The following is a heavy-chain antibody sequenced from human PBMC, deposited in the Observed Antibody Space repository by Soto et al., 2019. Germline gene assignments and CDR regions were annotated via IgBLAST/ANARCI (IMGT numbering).Heavy chain of an antibody. Sequence: WETLSLTCTVSSDSFSSYYWGWIRQPPGKGLEWIGSISYSGSTYYNPSLKSRVSISVDTSKNQFSLRLSSVTAADTSVYYCARQVYDYYYGMDVWGQGTTVTAP. V-gene: IGHV4-39*01. J-gene: IGHJ6*02. CDR3: ARQVYDYYYGMDV. CDR2: ISYSGST. CDR1: SDSFSSYY.